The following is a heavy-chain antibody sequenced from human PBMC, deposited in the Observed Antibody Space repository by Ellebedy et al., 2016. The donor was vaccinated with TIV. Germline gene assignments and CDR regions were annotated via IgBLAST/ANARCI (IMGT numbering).Heavy chain of an antibody. CDR3: ALRQGYFGQYYFDY. V-gene: IGHV5-10-1*01. Sequence: ASVKVSCKGSGYSFTSYWISWVRQMPGKGLEWMGRIDPSDSYTNYSPSFQGHVTISADKSISTAYLQWSSLKASDTAMYYCALRQGYFGQYYFDYWGQGTLVTVSS. D-gene: IGHD2/OR15-2a*01. CDR2: IDPSDSYT. CDR1: GYSFTSYW. J-gene: IGHJ4*02.